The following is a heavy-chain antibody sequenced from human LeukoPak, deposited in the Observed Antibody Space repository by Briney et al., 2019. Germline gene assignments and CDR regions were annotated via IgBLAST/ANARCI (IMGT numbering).Heavy chain of an antibody. Sequence: SETLSLTCTVSGGSISSYYWSWIRQPPGKGLEWIGYMYYSGTTNYNPSLKSRVTISLDTSKSQFSLRLNSVTAADTAVYYCARQIIRGQYLVHFDYWGQGTLVTVSS. CDR3: ARQIIRGQYLVHFDY. V-gene: IGHV4-59*08. J-gene: IGHJ4*02. CDR2: MYYSGTT. CDR1: GGSISSYY. D-gene: IGHD6-13*01.